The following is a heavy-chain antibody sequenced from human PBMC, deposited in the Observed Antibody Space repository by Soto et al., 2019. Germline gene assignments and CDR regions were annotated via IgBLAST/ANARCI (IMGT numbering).Heavy chain of an antibody. J-gene: IGHJ4*02. Sequence: QVQLVESGGGVVQPGRSLRLSCAASGFTFSSYGMHWVRQAPGKGLEWVAVISYDGSNKYYADSVKGRFTISRDNAKNTLYPQMNSLRAQDTAVYYCAKSRQDYWGQGTLVTVSS. CDR2: ISYDGSNK. CDR3: AKSRQDY. V-gene: IGHV3-30*18. CDR1: GFTFSSYG.